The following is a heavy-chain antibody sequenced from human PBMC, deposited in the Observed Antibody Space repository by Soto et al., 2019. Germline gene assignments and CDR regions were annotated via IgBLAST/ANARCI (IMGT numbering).Heavy chain of an antibody. CDR3: ARGVLGKWLIYYYYYGMDV. J-gene: IGHJ6*02. Sequence: PGGSLRLSCAASGFTFSSYWMSWVRQAPGKGLEWVANIKQDGSEKYYVDSVKGRFTISRDNAKNSLYLQMNSLRAEDTAVYYCARGVLGKWLIYYYYYGMDVWGQVTTVTVS. D-gene: IGHD5-12*01. V-gene: IGHV3-7*03. CDR1: GFTFSSYW. CDR2: IKQDGSEK.